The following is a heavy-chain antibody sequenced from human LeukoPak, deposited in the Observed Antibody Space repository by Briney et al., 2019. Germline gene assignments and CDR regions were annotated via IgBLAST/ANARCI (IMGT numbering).Heavy chain of an antibody. CDR3: ARTAGYYGSGSYYGDAFNT. CDR1: GSFFTNYW. J-gene: IGHJ3*02. V-gene: IGHV5-51*01. D-gene: IGHD3-10*01. CDR2: IYPGDSDT. Sequence: GASLEISCKGSGSFFTNYWIAWVRPLPGKGLEWMGIIYPGDSDTKYSPSFQGQGTISADKSISTAYLQWSSLKASDTAMYYCARTAGYYGSGSYYGDAFNTWGQGTMVTVSS.